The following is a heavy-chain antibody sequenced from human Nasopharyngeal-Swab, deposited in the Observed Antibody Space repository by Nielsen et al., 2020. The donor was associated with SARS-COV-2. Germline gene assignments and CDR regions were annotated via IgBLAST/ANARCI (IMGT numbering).Heavy chain of an antibody. CDR3: AKDRKQWLVTRSAFDI. V-gene: IGHV3-23*01. Sequence: WIRQPPGKGLEWVSAISGSGGSTYYADSVKGRFTISRDNSKNTLYLQMNSLRAEDTAVYYCAKDRKQWLVTRSAFDIWGQGTMVTV. J-gene: IGHJ3*02. D-gene: IGHD6-19*01. CDR2: ISGSGGST.